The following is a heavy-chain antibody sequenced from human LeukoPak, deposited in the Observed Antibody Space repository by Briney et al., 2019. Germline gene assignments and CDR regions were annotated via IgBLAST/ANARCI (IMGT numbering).Heavy chain of an antibody. V-gene: IGHV4-34*01. CDR1: GGSFSGYY. CDR3: ARVTPYYYDSSGYYRAARLDY. J-gene: IGHJ4*02. CDR2: INHSGST. D-gene: IGHD3-22*01. Sequence: SETLSLTCAVYGGSFSGYYWSWVRQPPGKGLEWVGEINHSGSTNYNPSLKSRVTISVDTSKNQFSLKLSSVTAADTAVYYCARVTPYYYDSSGYYRAARLDYWGQGTLVTVSS.